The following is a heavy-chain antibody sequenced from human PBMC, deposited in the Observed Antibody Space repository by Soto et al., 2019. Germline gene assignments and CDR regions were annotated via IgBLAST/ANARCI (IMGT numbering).Heavy chain of an antibody. V-gene: IGHV1-69*13. CDR1: GGTFRSYA. Sequence: LVKVSCKASGGTFRSYAISWVRQAPGQGLEWMGGIIPIFGTANYAQKFQGRVTITADESTSTAYMELSSLRSEDTAVYYCARAYGSGSYYPLDPCGQGTLVTVYS. D-gene: IGHD3-10*01. J-gene: IGHJ5*02. CDR3: ARAYGSGSYYPLDP. CDR2: IIPIFGTA.